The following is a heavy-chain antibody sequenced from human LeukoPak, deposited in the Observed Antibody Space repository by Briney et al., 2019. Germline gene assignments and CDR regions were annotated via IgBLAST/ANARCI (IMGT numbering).Heavy chain of an antibody. V-gene: IGHV1-8*01. CDR1: GYTFTSYD. Sequence: GASVKVSCKASGYTFTSYDINWVRQATGQGLEWMGWMNPNSGNTGYAQKFQGRVTMTRNTSISTAYMELSSLRSEDTAVYYCARDRPYCSGGSCYGDAFDIWGQGTMVTVSS. CDR3: ARDRPYCSGGSCYGDAFDI. D-gene: IGHD2-15*01. CDR2: MNPNSGNT. J-gene: IGHJ3*02.